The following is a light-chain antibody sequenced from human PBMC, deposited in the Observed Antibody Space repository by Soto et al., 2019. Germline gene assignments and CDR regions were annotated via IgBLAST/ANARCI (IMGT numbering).Light chain of an antibody. CDR3: SSYTSSNTLT. CDR1: SSDVGGFNY. V-gene: IGLV2-14*01. Sequence: QSALTQPASVSGSPGQSITISCTGSSSDVGGFNYVSWYQQHPGKAPKLMIYEVTNRPSGVSNRFSGSKSDNTASLTISGLQVEDEADYYCSSYTSSNTLTFGTGTKLTVL. CDR2: EVT. J-gene: IGLJ1*01.